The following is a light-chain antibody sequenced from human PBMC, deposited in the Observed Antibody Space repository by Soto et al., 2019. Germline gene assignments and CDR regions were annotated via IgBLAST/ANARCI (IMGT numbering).Light chain of an antibody. CDR2: QAS. Sequence: DIQMTQSPSTLSASVGDRVSITCRASQSISRQLAWYQQKPGKAPNLLIYQASNLETGIPSRFTGSGSWTELTLTISSLQPDDLATYYCVQYQSYWTFGQGTKVEVK. V-gene: IGKV1-5*03. CDR3: VQYQSYWT. CDR1: QSISRQ. J-gene: IGKJ1*01.